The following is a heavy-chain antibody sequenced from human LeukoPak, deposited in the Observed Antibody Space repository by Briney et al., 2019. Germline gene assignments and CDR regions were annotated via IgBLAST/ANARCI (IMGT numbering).Heavy chain of an antibody. CDR2: ITGSGDGT. J-gene: IGHJ4*02. D-gene: IGHD6-19*01. CDR3: AKGLWYSSGWCYDY. Sequence: GGSLRLSCAASGFTFSTYAMTWVRQAPGKGLEWVSSITGSGDGTSAADSVTGRFSISRDNSKNTLYLQMNSLRAEDTAVYYCAKGLWYSSGWCYDYWGQGTLVTVSS. CDR1: GFTFSTYA. V-gene: IGHV3-23*01.